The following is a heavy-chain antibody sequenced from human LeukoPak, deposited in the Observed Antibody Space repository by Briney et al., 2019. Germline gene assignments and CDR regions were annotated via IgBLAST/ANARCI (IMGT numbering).Heavy chain of an antibody. CDR2: INHSGST. D-gene: IGHD3-9*01. CDR1: GGSFSGYY. Sequence: SETLSLTCAVYGGSFSGYYWCWIRQPPGKGLEWIGEINHSGSTNYNPSLKSRVTISVDTSKNQFSLKLSSVTAADTAVYYCARDYDVLTAYPPTQLFDPWGQGTLVTVSS. J-gene: IGHJ5*02. V-gene: IGHV4-34*01. CDR3: ARDYDVLTAYPPTQLFDP.